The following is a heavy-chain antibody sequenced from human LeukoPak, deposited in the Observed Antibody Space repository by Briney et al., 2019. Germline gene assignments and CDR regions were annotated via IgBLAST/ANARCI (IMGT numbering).Heavy chain of an antibody. V-gene: IGHV3-7*05. CDR3: ARDSGRNWFDT. CDR2: IKQDGSEK. J-gene: IGHJ5*02. Sequence: PGGSLRLSCAASGLTFSTYWMSWARQAPGKGLEWVANIKQDGSEKYYVDSVKGRFTISRDNAKNSLYLQMNSLRAEDTAVYYCARDSGRNWFDTWGQGTLVTVSS. CDR1: GLTFSTYW. D-gene: IGHD1-26*01.